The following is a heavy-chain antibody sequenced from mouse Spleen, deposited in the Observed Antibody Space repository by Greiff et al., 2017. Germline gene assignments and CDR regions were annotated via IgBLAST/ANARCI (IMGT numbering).Heavy chain of an antibody. Sequence: VQLKESGPELVKPGASVKIPCKASGYTFTDYNMDWVKQSHGKSLEWIGDINPNNGGTIYNQKFKGKATLTVDKSSSTAYMELRSLTSEDTAVYYCARSDSSGYWFAYWGQGTLVTVSA. V-gene: IGHV1-18*01. CDR1: GYTFTDYN. J-gene: IGHJ3*01. D-gene: IGHD3-2*01. CDR2: INPNNGGT. CDR3: ARSDSSGYWFAY.